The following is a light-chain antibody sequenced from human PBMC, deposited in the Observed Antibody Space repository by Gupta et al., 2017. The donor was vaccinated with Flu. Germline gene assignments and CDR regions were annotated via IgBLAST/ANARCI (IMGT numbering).Light chain of an antibody. V-gene: IGKV3-20*01. CDR2: GAS. J-gene: IGKJ2*01. CDR1: QRVSSRY. Sequence: GTLSLSPGERVTVSCRASQRVSSRYLAWYQQKPGQAPRLLIYGASARAAAIPDRFSGSGSETDFTLTISGLEPEDFAVYYCQQYATSPRTFGQGTKLEI. CDR3: QQYATSPRT.